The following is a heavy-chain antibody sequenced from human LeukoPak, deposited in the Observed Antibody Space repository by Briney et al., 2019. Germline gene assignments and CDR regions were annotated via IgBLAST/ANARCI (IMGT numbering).Heavy chain of an antibody. J-gene: IGHJ5*02. D-gene: IGHD3-9*01. CDR2: INSDSGFT. Sequence: ASVKVSCKASGYTFTGYYMNWVRQAPGQGLEWMGWINSDSGFTKYAQKFQGRVTMTRDTSITTVYMDLTRLTSDDTAVYYCARNFDMKGFDLWGEATLVTVSS. CDR1: GYTFTGYY. CDR3: ARNFDMKGFDL. V-gene: IGHV1-2*02.